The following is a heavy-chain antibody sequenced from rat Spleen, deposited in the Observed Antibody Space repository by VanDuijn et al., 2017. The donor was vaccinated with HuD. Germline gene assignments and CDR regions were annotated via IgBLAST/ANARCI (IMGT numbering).Heavy chain of an antibody. CDR3: VRLYNNHGYWYFDF. D-gene: IGHD1-5*01. V-gene: IGHV5-22*01. CDR1: GFTFSHYG. CDR2: IKFEDFTP. Sequence: EVQLVESGGGLVQPGRSLKLSCAASGFTFSHYGMAWVRQAPTKGLEWVASIKFEDFTPYYRDSVMGRFTISRDDGESTLYLQMNSLRSEDTATYYCVRLYNNHGYWYFDFWGPGTMVTVSS. J-gene: IGHJ1*01.